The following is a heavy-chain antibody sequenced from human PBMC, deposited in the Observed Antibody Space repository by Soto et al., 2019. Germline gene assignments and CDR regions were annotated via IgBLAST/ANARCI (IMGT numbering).Heavy chain of an antibody. CDR3: VRDTHGDY. CDR2: IDHDGPT. CDR1: GFTFSNYW. V-gene: IGHV3-74*01. Sequence: EVQLVESGGGLVQPGGSLRLSCAGSGFTFSNYWMNWVRQAPGKGLEWVSRIDHDGPTDYADSVRGRFTISRDNAENTLYLQMNSLSPEDTAVYYCVRDTHGDYWGQGTLVTVSS. J-gene: IGHJ4*02. D-gene: IGHD2-15*01.